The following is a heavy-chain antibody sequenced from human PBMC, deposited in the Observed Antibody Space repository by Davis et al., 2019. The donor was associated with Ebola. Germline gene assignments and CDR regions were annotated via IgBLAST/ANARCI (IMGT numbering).Heavy chain of an antibody. V-gene: IGHV1-69*05. J-gene: IGHJ4*02. CDR3: ARGLGSGYTDY. D-gene: IGHD5-12*01. CDR2: IIPIFGTA. CDR1: GGTFSSYA. Sequence: SVKVSCKASGGTFSSYAISWVRQAPGQGLEWMGGIIPIFGTANYAQKFQGRVTITRNTSISTAYMELSSLRSEDTAVYYCARGLGSGYTDYWGQGTLVTVSS.